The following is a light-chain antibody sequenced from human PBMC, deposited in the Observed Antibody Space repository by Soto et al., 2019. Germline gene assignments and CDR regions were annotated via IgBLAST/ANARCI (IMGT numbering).Light chain of an antibody. CDR2: DVS. CDR1: SSDVGAYNY. J-gene: IGLJ3*02. Sequence: QSALTQPASVSGSPGQSITISCTGTSSDVGAYNYVSWYQQHPGKAPKLMIFDVSNRPSGISNRFSGSKSGNTASLTISGLRAEGEADYYCSSYTGSNTRGFGRGTQLTV. CDR3: SSYTGSNTRG. V-gene: IGLV2-14*03.